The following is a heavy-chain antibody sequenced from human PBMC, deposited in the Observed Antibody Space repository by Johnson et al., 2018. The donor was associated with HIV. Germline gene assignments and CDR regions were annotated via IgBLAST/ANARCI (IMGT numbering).Heavy chain of an antibody. V-gene: IGHV3-30*14. CDR1: GFTFSSYA. Sequence: QVLLVESGGGVVQPGRSLRLSCAASGFTFSSYAMHWVRQAPGKGLERVAVISYDGSHKLYADSVKGRFTISRDNSKNTLYLQMNSLRAEDTAVYYCATGSPTVTTNAFDMWGQGTMVTVSS. CDR2: ISYDGSHK. CDR3: ATGSPTVTTNAFDM. J-gene: IGHJ3*02. D-gene: IGHD4-17*01.